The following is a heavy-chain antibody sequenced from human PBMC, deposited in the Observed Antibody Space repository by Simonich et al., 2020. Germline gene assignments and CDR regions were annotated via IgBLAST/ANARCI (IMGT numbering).Heavy chain of an antibody. CDR1: GFTFSSYA. D-gene: IGHD3-22*01. CDR2: ISGSGGST. J-gene: IGHJ3*02. CDR3: AKDLGERITMIVVVIDAFDI. Sequence: GGGLVQPGGSLRLSCAASGFTFSSYAMSWVRQAPGKGLEWVSAISGSGGSTYYADSGKGRFTISRDNSKNTLYLQRNSLRAEDTAVYYCAKDLGERITMIVVVIDAFDIWGQGTMVTVSS. V-gene: IGHV3-23*01.